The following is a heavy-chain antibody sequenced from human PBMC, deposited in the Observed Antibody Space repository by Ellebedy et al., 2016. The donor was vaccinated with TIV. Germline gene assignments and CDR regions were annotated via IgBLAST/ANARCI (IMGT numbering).Heavy chain of an antibody. J-gene: IGHJ4*02. CDR2: ISYDGSNK. D-gene: IGHD4-17*01. V-gene: IGHV3-30-3*01. CDR1: GFTFSSYA. Sequence: SCKASGFTFSSYAMHWVRQAPGKGLEWVAVISYDGSNKYYADSVKGRFTISRDNSKNTLYLQMSSLRGEDTGVYYCARDPTARSTVTGLGDYWGQGTLVTVSS. CDR3: ARDPTARSTVTGLGDY.